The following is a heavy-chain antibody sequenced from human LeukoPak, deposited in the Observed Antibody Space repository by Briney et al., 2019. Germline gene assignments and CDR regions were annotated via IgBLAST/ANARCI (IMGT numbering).Heavy chain of an antibody. CDR3: AKEGPYYGSGAFTYYFDF. V-gene: IGHV3-23*01. Sequence: PGGSLRLPCTVSGFTFNIFAMSWVRQAPGKGLEWVSSISGSGGNTYYADSVKGRFTISRDNSKNTLYLQMHSLRADDTAVYYCAKEGPYYGSGAFTYYFDFWGQGTLVTVSS. CDR1: GFTFNIFA. J-gene: IGHJ4*02. D-gene: IGHD3-10*01. CDR2: ISGSGGNT.